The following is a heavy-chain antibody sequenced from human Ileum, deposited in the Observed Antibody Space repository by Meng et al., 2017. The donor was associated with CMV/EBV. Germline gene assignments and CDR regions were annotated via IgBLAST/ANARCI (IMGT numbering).Heavy chain of an antibody. CDR1: GDFISIVHYY. V-gene: IGHV4-30-4*01. J-gene: IGHJ4*02. Sequence: GPFLAKPPPPLSLTCAVAGDFISIVHYYWSSTRQTPGNGLDCIGHIHSSCSTYSHPSLQSRVTISVDTSKNQFSLKLSSVTAADTAVYYCARVWGIAVRPLDYWGQGTLVTVSS. D-gene: IGHD6-6*01. CDR2: IHSSCST. CDR3: ARVWGIAVRPLDY.